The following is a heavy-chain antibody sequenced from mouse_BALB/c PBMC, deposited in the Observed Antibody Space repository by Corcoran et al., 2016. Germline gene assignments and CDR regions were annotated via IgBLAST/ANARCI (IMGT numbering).Heavy chain of an antibody. V-gene: IGHV9-3-1*01. CDR3: AITTEVADYYVMDY. CDR2: INTYTGEP. D-gene: IGHD1-1*01. CDR1: GYTFTNYG. Sequence: QIQLVQSGPELKKPGETVKISCKASGYTFTNYGMNWVKQAPGKGSKWMGWINTYTGEPTYADDFKGRFAFSLETSASTAYLQINNLKNEDTATYFCAITTEVADYYVMDYWGQGTSVTVSS. J-gene: IGHJ4*01.